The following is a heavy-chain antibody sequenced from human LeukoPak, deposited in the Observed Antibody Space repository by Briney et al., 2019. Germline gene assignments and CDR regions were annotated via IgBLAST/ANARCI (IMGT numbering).Heavy chain of an antibody. Sequence: GGSLRLSCAASGFTVSSNYMSWVRQAPGKGLEWVSVISGSGDSTYYADSVKGRFTISRDNSKNALYLQMNSLRAEDTAVYYCAKETPNYYDSSAYSPQLRYFDYWGQGTLVTVSS. CDR1: GFTVSSNY. J-gene: IGHJ4*02. V-gene: IGHV3-23*01. CDR2: ISGSGDST. CDR3: AKETPNYYDSSAYSPQLRYFDY. D-gene: IGHD3-22*01.